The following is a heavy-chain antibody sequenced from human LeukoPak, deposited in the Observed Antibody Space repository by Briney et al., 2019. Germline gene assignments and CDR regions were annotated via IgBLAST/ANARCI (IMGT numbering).Heavy chain of an antibody. V-gene: IGHV1-69*05. CDR1: GGTFSSYT. D-gene: IGHD2-2*02. CDR2: IIPIFGTT. CDR3: ARWAGLCTTNNCYNPFDY. J-gene: IGHJ4*02. Sequence: WASVKVSCKASGGTFSSYTVSWVRQAPGQGLEWMGGIIPIFGTTTFAQKFQGRVTIITDASTSTVYMELSSLRSEDTAVYYCARWAGLCTTNNCYNPFDYWGQGTLVTVSS.